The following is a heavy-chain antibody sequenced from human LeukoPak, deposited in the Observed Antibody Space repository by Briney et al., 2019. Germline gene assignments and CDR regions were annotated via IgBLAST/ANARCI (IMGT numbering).Heavy chain of an antibody. Sequence: SETLSLTCAVSGDSISGTIYSWSWIRQPPGKGLEWIWYIYFSGRTYNNPSLNSRVTISVDTSKNQFSLKVRSVTAADTAVYYCARVEAAGWFDPWGQGTLVTVSS. CDR1: GDSISGTIYS. CDR2: IYFSGRT. CDR3: ARVEAAGWFDP. J-gene: IGHJ5*02. V-gene: IGHV4-30-4*07. D-gene: IGHD1-1*01.